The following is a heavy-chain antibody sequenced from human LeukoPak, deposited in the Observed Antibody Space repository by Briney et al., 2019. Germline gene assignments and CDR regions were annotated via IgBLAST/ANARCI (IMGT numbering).Heavy chain of an antibody. CDR1: GFTFSNAW. Sequence: GGSLRLSCAASGFTFSNAWMSWVRQAPGKGLEWVGRIKSKTDGGTTDYAAPVKGRFTISRDDSKNTLYLQMNSLKTEDTAVYYCTSTQYLYCSSTSCYEFFDYWGQGTLVTVSS. J-gene: IGHJ4*02. CDR3: TSTQYLYCSSTSCYEFFDY. CDR2: IKSKTDGGTT. V-gene: IGHV3-15*01. D-gene: IGHD2-2*01.